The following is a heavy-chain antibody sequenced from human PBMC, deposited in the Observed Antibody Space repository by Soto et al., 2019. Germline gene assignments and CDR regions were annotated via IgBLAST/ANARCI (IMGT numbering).Heavy chain of an antibody. V-gene: IGHV4-59*12. CDR3: ARGVGYAGVDY. J-gene: IGHJ4*02. Sequence: SETLSLTCSVSGDSISSSYWSWIRQPPGKGLEWIGYIYYSGSTNYNPSLKSRVTISLDTSKNQFSLKLSSVTAADTALYYCARGVGYAGVDYWGQGTLVTVSS. CDR1: GDSISSSY. CDR2: IYYSGST. D-gene: IGHD5-12*01.